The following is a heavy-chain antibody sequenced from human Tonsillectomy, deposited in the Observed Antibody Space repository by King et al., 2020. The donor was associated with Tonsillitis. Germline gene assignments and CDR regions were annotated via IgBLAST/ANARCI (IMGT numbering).Heavy chain of an antibody. CDR1: GGSISSSTYY. J-gene: IGHJ4*02. CDR3: AGRRGYSSSWSLDF. D-gene: IGHD6-13*01. Sequence: LQLQESGPGLVKPSETLSLTCTVSGGSISSSTYYWGWIRQPPGEGLEWIGGIYYSGSTYYTPSLKSRVTISADTAKNQFSLRLSSLTAADTAVYYCAGRRGYSSSWSLDFWGQGTLVTVSS. V-gene: IGHV4-39*01. CDR2: IYYSGST.